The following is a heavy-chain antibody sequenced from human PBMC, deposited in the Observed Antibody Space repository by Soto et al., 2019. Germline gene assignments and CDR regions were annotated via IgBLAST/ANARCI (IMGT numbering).Heavy chain of an antibody. CDR2: IGGSGGDT. Sequence: GGSLRLSCAASGFTFNSYAMSWVRQAPGKGLEWVSAIGGSGGDTYYADSVKGRFTISRDNSKNTLYLQMNSLRAEDTAVYYCVKVSHIVVVTAIGLFDYWGQGTLVTVS. D-gene: IGHD2-21*02. J-gene: IGHJ4*02. V-gene: IGHV3-23*01. CDR1: GFTFNSYA. CDR3: VKVSHIVVVTAIGLFDY.